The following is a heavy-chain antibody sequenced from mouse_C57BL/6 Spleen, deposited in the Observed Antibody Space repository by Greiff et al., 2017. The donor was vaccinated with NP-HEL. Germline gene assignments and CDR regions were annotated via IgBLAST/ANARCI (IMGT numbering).Heavy chain of an antibody. CDR1: GYAFSSSW. CDR3: ARRLADY. Sequence: QVQLQQSGPELVKPGASVKISCKASGYAFSSSWMNWVKQRPGKGLEWIGRIYPGDGDTNYNGKFKGKATLTADKSSSTAYMQLSSLTSEDSAVYFCARRLADYWGQGTSVTVSS. J-gene: IGHJ4*01. CDR2: IYPGDGDT. V-gene: IGHV1-82*01.